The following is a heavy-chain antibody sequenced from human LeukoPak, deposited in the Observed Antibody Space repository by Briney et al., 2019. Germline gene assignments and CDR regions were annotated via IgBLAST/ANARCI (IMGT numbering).Heavy chain of an antibody. J-gene: IGHJ4*02. CDR1: GYTFTSYD. D-gene: IGHD2-2*01. CDR2: MNPNSGNT. CDR3: ARVICSSTSCFDLFDY. V-gene: IGHV1-8*01. Sequence: GASVTVSCKASGYTFTSYDINWVRQAPGQGLEWMGWMNPNSGNTGYAQKFQGRVTMTRNTSISTAYMELSSLRSEDTAVYYCARVICSSTSCFDLFDYWGQGTLVTVSS.